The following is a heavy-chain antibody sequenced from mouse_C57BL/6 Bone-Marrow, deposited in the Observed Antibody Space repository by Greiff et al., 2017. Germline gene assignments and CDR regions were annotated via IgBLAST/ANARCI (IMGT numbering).Heavy chain of an antibody. CDR1: GYTFTSYG. CDR2: IYPRSGNT. J-gene: IGHJ3*01. D-gene: IGHD1-1*01. Sequence: QVQLQQSGAELARPGASVKLSCKASGYTFTSYGISWVKQRTGQGLAWIGEIYPRSGNTYYNEKFKGTATLTADKSSSTAYMELRSLTSADSAVFFCARSAFYYYGSGYWFAYWGQGTLDTVS. CDR3: ARSAFYYYGSGYWFAY. V-gene: IGHV1-81*01.